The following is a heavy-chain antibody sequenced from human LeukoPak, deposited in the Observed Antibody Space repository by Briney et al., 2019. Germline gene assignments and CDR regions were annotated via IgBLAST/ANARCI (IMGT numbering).Heavy chain of an antibody. CDR3: AGGVRIVGATRWFDP. CDR2: ISSSSSYI. CDR1: GFTFSSYS. V-gene: IGHV3-21*01. D-gene: IGHD1-26*01. Sequence: PGGSLRLSCAASGFTFSSYSMNWVRQAPGKGLEWVSSISSSSSYIYYADSVKGRFTISRDNAKNSLYLQMNSLRAEDTAVYYCAGGVRIVGATRWFDPWGQGTLVTVSS. J-gene: IGHJ5*02.